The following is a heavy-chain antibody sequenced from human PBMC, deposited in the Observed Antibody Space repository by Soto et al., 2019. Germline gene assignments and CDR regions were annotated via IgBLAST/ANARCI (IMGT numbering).Heavy chain of an antibody. CDR3: AGSPGLSRISGTTLGA. Sequence: GGSLRPSCAASGFTFSSHWMHWVRQAPGKGLVWVSRINGDGSSTSYADSVKGRFTISRDNAKNMLYLQVNSLRADDTAVYYCAGSPGLSRISGTTLGAWGQGTLVTVSS. D-gene: IGHD1-7*01. J-gene: IGHJ5*01. CDR1: GFTFSSHW. V-gene: IGHV3-74*01. CDR2: INGDGSST.